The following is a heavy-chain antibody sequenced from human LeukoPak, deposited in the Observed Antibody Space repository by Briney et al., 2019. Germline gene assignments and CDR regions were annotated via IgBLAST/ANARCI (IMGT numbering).Heavy chain of an antibody. CDR2: FYGSGSII. CDR1: GLTLTDYH. D-gene: IGHD1-7*01. J-gene: IGHJ3*02. Sequence: GGSLRLSCAAPGLTLTDYHKGWIRQSPGKGLEWVSYFYGSGSIINYPDSVKGRFTISRDNAKNSLYLQMNSLRAEDTAVYYCGRDFGLTGTKRSFDIWGQGTMVTVSS. V-gene: IGHV3-11*01. CDR3: GRDFGLTGTKRSFDI.